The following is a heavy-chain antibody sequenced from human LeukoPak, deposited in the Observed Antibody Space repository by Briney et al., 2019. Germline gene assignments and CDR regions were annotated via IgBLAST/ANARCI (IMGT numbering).Heavy chain of an antibody. CDR2: IIPILGIA. CDR1: GGTFSSYT. V-gene: IGHV1-69*02. CDR3: ASGYSYGYERGYYYYYYMDV. J-gene: IGHJ6*03. D-gene: IGHD5-18*01. Sequence: GASVKVSCKASGGTFSSYTISWVRQAPGQGLEWMGRIIPILGIANYAQKFQGRVTITADKSTSTACMELSSLRSEDTAVYYCASGYSYGYERGYYYYYYMDVWGKGTTVTVSS.